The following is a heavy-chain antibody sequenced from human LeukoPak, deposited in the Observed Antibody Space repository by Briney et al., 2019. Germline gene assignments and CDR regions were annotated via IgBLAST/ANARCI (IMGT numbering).Heavy chain of an antibody. J-gene: IGHJ4*02. CDR1: GFTFSSYA. V-gene: IGHV3-23*01. CDR3: ATNYYDFWSGYKD. CDR2: ISGSGGST. D-gene: IGHD3-3*01. Sequence: GGSLRLSCAASGFTFSSYAMSWVRQAPGKGLGWVPAISGSGGSTYYADSVKGRFTISRDNSKNTLYLQMNSLRAEDTAVYYCATNYYDFWSGYKDWGQGTLVTVSS.